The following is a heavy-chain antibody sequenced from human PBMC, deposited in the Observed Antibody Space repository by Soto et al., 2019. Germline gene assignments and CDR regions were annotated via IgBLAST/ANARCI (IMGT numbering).Heavy chain of an antibody. J-gene: IGHJ6*02. CDR2: ISWDGGST. CDR3: AKGGYSSGWYVKGYGMDV. D-gene: IGHD6-19*01. Sequence: GGSLRLSCAASGFTFDDYTMHWVRQAPGKGLEWVSLISWDGGSTYYADSVKGRFTISRDNSKNSLYLQMSSLRTEDTALYYCAKGGYSSGWYVKGYGMDVWGQGTTVTVSS. V-gene: IGHV3-43*01. CDR1: GFTFDDYT.